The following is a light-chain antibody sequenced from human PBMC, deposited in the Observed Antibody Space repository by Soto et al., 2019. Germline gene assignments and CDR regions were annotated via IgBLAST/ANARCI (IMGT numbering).Light chain of an antibody. CDR3: QHYGGMWT. J-gene: IGKJ1*01. V-gene: IGKV1-5*01. Sequence: DIQMTQSPSTLSASVGDRVTITCRASQSISNRLAWYQQKPGKAPKVLIYDASSLESGVPSRFSGSGSGTEFILTIISLQPDDVASYCCQHYGGMWTFGQGTKVEMK. CDR1: QSISNR. CDR2: DAS.